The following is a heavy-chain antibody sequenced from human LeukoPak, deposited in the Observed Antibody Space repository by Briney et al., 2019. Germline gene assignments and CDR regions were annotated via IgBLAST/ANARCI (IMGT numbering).Heavy chain of an antibody. Sequence: GASVKVSCKASGYTFTSYAISWVRQAPGQGLEWMGRIIPILGIANYAQKFQGRVTITADKSTSTAYMELSSLRSEDTAVYYCARGGDGYKLSFDYWGQGTLVTVSS. CDR1: GYTFTSYA. V-gene: IGHV1-69*04. D-gene: IGHD5-12*01. CDR2: IIPILGIA. CDR3: ARGGDGYKLSFDY. J-gene: IGHJ4*02.